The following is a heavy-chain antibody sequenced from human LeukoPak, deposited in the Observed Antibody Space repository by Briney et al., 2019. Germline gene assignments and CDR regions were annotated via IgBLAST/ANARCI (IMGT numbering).Heavy chain of an antibody. D-gene: IGHD1-20*01. J-gene: IGHJ6*02. CDR3: AKDRPYNWNDQYYYGMDV. Sequence: PGGSLRLSCAASGFTFSSYAMSWVRQAPGKGLEWVSAISGSGGSTYYADSVKGRFTISRGNSKNTLYLQMNSLRAEDTAVYYCAKDRPYNWNDQYYYGMDVWGQGTTVTVSS. CDR2: ISGSGGST. CDR1: GFTFSSYA. V-gene: IGHV3-23*01.